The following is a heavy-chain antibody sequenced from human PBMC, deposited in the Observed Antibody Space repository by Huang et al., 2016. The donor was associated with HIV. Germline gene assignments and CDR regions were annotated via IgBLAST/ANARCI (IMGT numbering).Heavy chain of an antibody. D-gene: IGHD1-26*01. Sequence: VQLVESGGGVVQPGRSRRLASAASGFCFSTYGVHWVRQAPGKGLEWVAVISYDGSNKYYVHSVKGRFTISRDTSENKVYLQMNSLRHEDTAVYYCAKDGADEEWDIDYWGQGTLVTVSS. J-gene: IGHJ4*02. V-gene: IGHV3-30*18. CDR1: GFCFSTYG. CDR3: AKDGADEEWDIDY. CDR2: ISYDGSNK.